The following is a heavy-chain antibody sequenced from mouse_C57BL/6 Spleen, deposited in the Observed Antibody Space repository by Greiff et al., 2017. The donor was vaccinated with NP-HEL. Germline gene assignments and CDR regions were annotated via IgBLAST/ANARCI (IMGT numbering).Heavy chain of an antibody. J-gene: IGHJ2*01. CDR1: GYAFSSSW. V-gene: IGHV1-82*01. Sequence: QVQLQQSGPELVKPGASVKISCKASGYAFSSSWMNWVKQRPGKGLEWIGRIYPGDGDTNYNGKFKGKATLTADKSSSTAYMQLSSLTSEDSAVYFCARSTAQATLGYWGQGTTLTVSS. CDR3: ARSTAQATLGY. CDR2: IYPGDGDT. D-gene: IGHD3-2*02.